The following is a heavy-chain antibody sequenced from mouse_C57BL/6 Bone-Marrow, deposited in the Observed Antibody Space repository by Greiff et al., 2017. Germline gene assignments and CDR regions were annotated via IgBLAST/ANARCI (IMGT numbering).Heavy chain of an antibody. J-gene: IGHJ4*01. CDR2: ISDGGSYT. CDR1: GFTFSSYA. Sequence: EVKLVESGGGLVKPGGSLKLSCAASGFTFSSYAMSWVRQTPEKRLEWVATISDGGSYTYYPDNVKGRFTISRDNAKNNLYLQMSPLKSEDTAMYYCAREEYAMDYWGQGTSVTVSS. CDR3: AREEYAMDY. V-gene: IGHV5-4*01.